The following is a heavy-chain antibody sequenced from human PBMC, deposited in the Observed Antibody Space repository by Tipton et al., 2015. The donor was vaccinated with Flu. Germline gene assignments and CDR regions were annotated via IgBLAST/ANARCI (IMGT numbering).Heavy chain of an antibody. CDR1: GFTFSIYA. D-gene: IGHD2-8*01. V-gene: IGHV3-23*01. Sequence: SLRLSCAASGFTFSIYAMSWVRQAPGKRLEWISAISGGGGGTYYADSVKGRFSISRDNSKNMLYLRMDSLSAEDTAIYYCVRHPYCTNAVCPPGYWYFDLWGRGTLVTVSS. CDR2: ISGGGGGT. J-gene: IGHJ2*01. CDR3: VRHPYCTNAVCPPGYWYFDL.